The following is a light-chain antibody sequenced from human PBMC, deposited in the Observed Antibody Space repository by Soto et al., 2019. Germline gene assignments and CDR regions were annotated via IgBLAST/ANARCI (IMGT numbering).Light chain of an antibody. V-gene: IGKV3-15*01. CDR2: HAS. CDR3: QQYNKWPLT. J-gene: IGKJ4*01. Sequence: EIMMTQSPAALSVSPGERVNLSCRASQSISNTLAWYQQRPGQAPRLLIYHASTRATGIPARFSGSGSGTEFSLTISSLQSEDFAVYHCQQYNKWPLTFGGGTKVEIK. CDR1: QSISNT.